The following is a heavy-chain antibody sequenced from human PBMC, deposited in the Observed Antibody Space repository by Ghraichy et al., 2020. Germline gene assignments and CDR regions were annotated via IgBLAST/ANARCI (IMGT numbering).Heavy chain of an antibody. J-gene: IGHJ6*01. D-gene: IGHD1-26*01. V-gene: IGHV1-69*13. CDR1: GGTFSSYA. CDR3: ASSGSYLVYYYYGMDV. CDR2: IIPIFGTA. Sequence: SVKVSCKASGGTFSSYAISWVRQAPGQGLEWMGGIIPIFGTANYAQKFQGRVTITADESTSTAYMELSSLRSEDTAVYYCASSGSYLVYYYYGMDVWGQGTTVTVSS.